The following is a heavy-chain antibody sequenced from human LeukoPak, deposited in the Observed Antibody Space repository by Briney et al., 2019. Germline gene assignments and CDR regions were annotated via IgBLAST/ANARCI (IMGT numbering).Heavy chain of an antibody. CDR3: TRALTGAPDYYYYYMDV. CDR2: IRSKAYGGTT. Sequence: GGSLMLSCTASGFTFGDYAMSWVRQAPGKGLEWVGFIRSKAYGGTTEYAASVKGRFTISRDDSKSIAYLQMNSLKTEDTAVYYCTRALTGAPDYYYYYMDVWGKGTTVTVSS. J-gene: IGHJ6*03. D-gene: IGHD7-27*01. CDR1: GFTFGDYA. V-gene: IGHV3-49*04.